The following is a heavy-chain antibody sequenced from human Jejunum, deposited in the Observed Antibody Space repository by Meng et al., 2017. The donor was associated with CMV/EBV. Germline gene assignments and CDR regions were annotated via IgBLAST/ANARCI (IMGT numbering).Heavy chain of an antibody. J-gene: IGHJ4*02. Sequence: EGQLVQSEAEVKKPRESLSISCKGSGYSFTSYYISGVRQMPGKGLEWMGRIDPTDSYTDYHPSFEGHVTFSADKSIGTAYLHWSSLKASDTAIYYCARGHGVAIRGQGTLGTVS. CDR2: IDPTDSYT. CDR3: ARGHGVAI. CDR1: GYSFTSYY. D-gene: IGHD2-15*01. V-gene: IGHV5-10-1*03.